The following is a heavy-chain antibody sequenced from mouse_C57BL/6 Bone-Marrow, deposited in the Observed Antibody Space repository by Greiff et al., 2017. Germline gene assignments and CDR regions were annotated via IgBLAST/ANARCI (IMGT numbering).Heavy chain of an antibody. CDR3: ARGDYSDYFDY. D-gene: IGHD1-1*01. J-gene: IGHJ2*01. CDR1: GYTFPSYW. V-gene: IGHV1-52*01. CDR2: IYPSDSET. Sequence: QVQLQQPGAELVRPGSSVKLSCKASGYTFPSYWMHWVKQRPIQGLEWIGNIYPSDSETHYNQQFKDKATLTVDNSSSTAYMQLSSLTSEDSAVYYCARGDYSDYFDYWGQGTTLTVSS.